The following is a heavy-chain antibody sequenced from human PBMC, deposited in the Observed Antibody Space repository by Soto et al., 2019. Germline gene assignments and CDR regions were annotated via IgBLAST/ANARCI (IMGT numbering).Heavy chain of an antibody. J-gene: IGHJ4*02. CDR2: ISWDGLAQ. D-gene: IGHD1-1*01. V-gene: IGHV3-30*18. CDR3: AKETIQVGGPNYFDY. Sequence: VQLVESGGGVVQPGRSLRLLCEASGFSFSRYGMHWVRQAPGMGLEWVAVISWDGLAQYYADSVKGRFTISRDNSQSTLYLQMNSLTTEDTAIYYCAKETIQVGGPNYFDYWGQGALVTVSS. CDR1: GFSFSRYG.